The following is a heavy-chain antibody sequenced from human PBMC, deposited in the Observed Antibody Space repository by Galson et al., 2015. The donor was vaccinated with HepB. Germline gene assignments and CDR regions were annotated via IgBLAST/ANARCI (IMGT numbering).Heavy chain of an antibody. D-gene: IGHD5-18*01. CDR2: ISSSRSYI. V-gene: IGHV3-21*01. Sequence: SLRLSCAASGFTFSSYSMNWVRQAPGKGLEWVSSISSSRSYIYYADSVKGRFTISRDNAKNSLYLQMNSLRAEDTAVYYCARDPGLWLPTNVFDGMDVWGQGTTVTVSS. CDR3: ARDPGLWLPTNVFDGMDV. J-gene: IGHJ6*02. CDR1: GFTFSSYS.